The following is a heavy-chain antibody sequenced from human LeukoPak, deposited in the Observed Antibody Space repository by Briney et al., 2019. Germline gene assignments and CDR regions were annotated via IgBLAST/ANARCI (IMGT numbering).Heavy chain of an antibody. CDR2: INHSGST. J-gene: IGHJ4*02. V-gene: IGHV4-34*01. CDR3: ARWGARRWLQFPSYHFDY. D-gene: IGHD5-12*01. CDR1: GGSFSGYY. Sequence: SETLSLTCAVYGGSFSGYYWSWIRQPPGKGLEWIGEINHSGSTNYNPSLKSRVTISVDTSKNQFSLKLSSVTAADTAVYYCARWGARRWLQFPSYHFDYWGQGTLVTVSS.